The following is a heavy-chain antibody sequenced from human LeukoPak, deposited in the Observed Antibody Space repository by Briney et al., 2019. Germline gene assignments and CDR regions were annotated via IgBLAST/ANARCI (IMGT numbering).Heavy chain of an antibody. Sequence: SSQTLSLTCAISGDSVSSNSAAWNWIRQSPSRRLEWLGRTYYRSTWYNDSAVSVKSRITINPDTSKNQFSLRLNSVSPEDTAVYYCARGAAAAANYYMDVWGKGTTVTVSS. V-gene: IGHV6-1*01. J-gene: IGHJ6*03. D-gene: IGHD6-13*01. CDR2: TYYRSTWYN. CDR3: ARGAAAAANYYMDV. CDR1: GDSVSSNSAA.